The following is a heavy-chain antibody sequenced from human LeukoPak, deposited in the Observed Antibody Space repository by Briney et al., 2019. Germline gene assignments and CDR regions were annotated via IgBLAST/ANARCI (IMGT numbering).Heavy chain of an antibody. CDR2: IYYSGST. V-gene: IGHV4-59*01. CDR1: GGSISSYY. Sequence: SETLSLTCTVSGGSISSYYWSWIRQPPGKGLEWIGYIYYSGSTNYSPSLKSRVTISVDTSKNQFSLKLSSVTAADTAVYYCARDGRYCSSTSCPSWFDPWGQGTLVTVSS. CDR3: ARDGRYCSSTSCPSWFDP. D-gene: IGHD2-2*01. J-gene: IGHJ5*02.